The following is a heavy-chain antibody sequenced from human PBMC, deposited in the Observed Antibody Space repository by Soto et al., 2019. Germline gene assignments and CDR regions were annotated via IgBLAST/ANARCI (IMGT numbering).Heavy chain of an antibody. Sequence: SETLSLTCAVYGGSFRGYYWNWIRQPPGKGLEWIGEINHSGSTNYNPSLKSRVTISVDTSKNQFSLKLSSVIAADTAVYYCARDKITGLFDYWGQGTLVTVS. J-gene: IGHJ4*02. CDR1: GGSFRGYY. CDR2: INHSGST. V-gene: IGHV4-34*01. CDR3: ARDKITGLFDY. D-gene: IGHD2-8*02.